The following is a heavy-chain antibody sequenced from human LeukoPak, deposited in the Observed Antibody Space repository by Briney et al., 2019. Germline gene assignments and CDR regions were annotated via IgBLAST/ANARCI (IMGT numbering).Heavy chain of an antibody. V-gene: IGHV3-23*01. J-gene: IGHJ4*02. Sequence: GGSLRLFCAASGFTFSSYAMSWVRQAPGKGLEWVSAISGSGGSTYYADSVKGRFTISRDNSKNTLYLQMNSLRAEDTAVYYCAKAGLYYDILTGYYGEYYFDYWGQGTLVTVSS. CDR3: AKAGLYYDILTGYYGEYYFDY. D-gene: IGHD3-9*01. CDR1: GFTFSSYA. CDR2: ISGSGGST.